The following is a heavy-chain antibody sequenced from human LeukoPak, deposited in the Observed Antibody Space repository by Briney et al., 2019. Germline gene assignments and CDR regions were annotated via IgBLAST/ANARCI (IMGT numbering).Heavy chain of an antibody. D-gene: IGHD2-2*01. CDR2: IIPIFGTA. V-gene: IGHV1-69*05. Sequence: SVKVSCKASGGTFSSYAISWVRQAPGQGLEWMGGIIPIFGTANYAQKFQGRVTITTDESTSTAYMELSSLRSEDTAVYYCARVGRYCSSTSCPRWFDPWGQGTLVTVSS. CDR3: ARVGRYCSSTSCPRWFDP. CDR1: GGTFSSYA. J-gene: IGHJ5*02.